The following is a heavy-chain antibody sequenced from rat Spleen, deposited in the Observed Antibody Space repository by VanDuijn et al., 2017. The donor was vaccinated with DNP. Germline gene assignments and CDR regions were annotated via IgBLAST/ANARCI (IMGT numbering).Heavy chain of an antibody. Sequence: QVQLKESGPGLVQPSQTLSLTCTVAGFSLTSYNVHWVRQPPGKGLEWMGVIWKHGATRYNSALKSRLSFSKATSKSQVFLQMNSLQTEETAIYFCTRAPYGSWALDAWGQGTSVTVSS. D-gene: IGHD1-3*01. CDR2: IWKHGAT. CDR3: TRAPYGSWALDA. J-gene: IGHJ4*01. CDR1: GFSLTSYN. V-gene: IGHV2-41*01.